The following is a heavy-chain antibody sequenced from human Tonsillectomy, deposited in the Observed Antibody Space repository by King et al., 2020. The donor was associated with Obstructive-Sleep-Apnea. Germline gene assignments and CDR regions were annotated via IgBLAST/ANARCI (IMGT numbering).Heavy chain of an antibody. CDR2: LIGRVCIT. CDR3: AKDSMDYDTLTGPVDY. V-gene: IGHV3-23*04. CDR1: GFTFRIYA. Sequence: VQLVESGGDLVQPGGSLRLSCASSGFTFRIYAMSWVRQAAGEGLEWFSGLIGRVCITDYADSVKGRFTISRDNSKNTVYLQMNSLRAEDTAVYYCAKDSMDYDTLTGPVDYWGQGTLVTVSS. D-gene: IGHD3-9*01. J-gene: IGHJ4*02.